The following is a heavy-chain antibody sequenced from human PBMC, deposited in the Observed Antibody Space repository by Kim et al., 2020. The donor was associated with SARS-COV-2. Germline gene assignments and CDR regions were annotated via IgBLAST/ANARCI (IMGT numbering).Heavy chain of an antibody. CDR3: ARVQQWLGTVDY. V-gene: IGHV3-21*01. CDR2: ISSSSSYI. Sequence: GGSLRLSCAASGFTFSSYSMNWVRQAPGKGLEWVSSISSSSSYIYYADSVKGRFTISRDNAKNSLYLQMNSLRAEDTAVYYCARVQQWLGTVDYWGQGTLVTVSS. J-gene: IGHJ4*02. D-gene: IGHD6-19*01. CDR1: GFTFSSYS.